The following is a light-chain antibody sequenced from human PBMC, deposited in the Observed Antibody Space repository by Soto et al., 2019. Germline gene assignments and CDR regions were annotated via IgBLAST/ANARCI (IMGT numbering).Light chain of an antibody. CDR1: QSVLSNY. Sequence: EIVLTQSPGTLSLSPGERATLSCRAGQSVLSNYVAWYQHKPGQAPRLLIYDASNRATGIPARFSGSGSGTDFTLTISSLEPEDFAVYYCQQRSNWPPITCGQGKRREIK. J-gene: IGKJ5*01. V-gene: IGKV3-11*01. CDR2: DAS. CDR3: QQRSNWPPIT.